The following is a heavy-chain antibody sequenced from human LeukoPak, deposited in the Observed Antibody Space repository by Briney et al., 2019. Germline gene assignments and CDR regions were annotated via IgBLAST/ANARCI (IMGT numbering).Heavy chain of an antibody. CDR3: ARYSSGMDV. V-gene: IGHV3-23*01. D-gene: IGHD6-19*01. J-gene: IGHJ6*02. CDR2: ISGSGGST. CDR1: GFTFSSYA. Sequence: PGGSLRLSCAASGFTFSSYAMSWVRHAQGKGLEWVSDISGSGGSTYYADSVKGRFTICRDNSKHTLYLQMSSLRAEDTAVYYCARYSSGMDVWGQGTTVTVSS.